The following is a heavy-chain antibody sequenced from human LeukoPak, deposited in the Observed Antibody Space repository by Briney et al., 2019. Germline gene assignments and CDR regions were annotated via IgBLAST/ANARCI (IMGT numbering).Heavy chain of an antibody. CDR2: ISSSSSYI. Sequence: PGGSLRLSCAASGFTFSSYSMNWVRQAPGKGLEWVSSISSSSSYIYYADSVKGRFTISRDNAKNSLYLQMNSLRAEDTAVYYCARGPITMVRGVIIKGPWRSNWFDPWGQGTLVTVSS. V-gene: IGHV3-21*01. D-gene: IGHD3-10*01. CDR1: GFTFSSYS. J-gene: IGHJ5*02. CDR3: ARGPITMVRGVIIKGPWRSNWFDP.